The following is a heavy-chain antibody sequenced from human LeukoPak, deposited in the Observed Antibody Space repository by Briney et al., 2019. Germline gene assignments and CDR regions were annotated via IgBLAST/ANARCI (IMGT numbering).Heavy chain of an antibody. V-gene: IGHV1-8*03. CDR1: GYTFTNYD. J-gene: IGHJ5*02. CDR2: MNPNSGNT. Sequence: ASVKASCKASGYTFTNYDINWVRQATGQGLEWMGWMNPNSGNTGYAQQFQGRVSITRNTSISTAYMELSSLRSEDTAVYYCARRLAARREGNWFDPWGQGTLVTVSS. CDR3: ARRLAARREGNWFDP. D-gene: IGHD6-6*01.